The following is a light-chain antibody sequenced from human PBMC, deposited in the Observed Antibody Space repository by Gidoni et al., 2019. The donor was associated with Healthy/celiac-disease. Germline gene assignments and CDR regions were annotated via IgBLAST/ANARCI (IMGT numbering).Light chain of an antibody. CDR1: QSISSY. CDR2: AAS. Sequence: DIHMTQSPSSLSASVGDRVTITCRASQSISSYLTWYKQKPGKAPKPLIYAASSLQSGVPSRLSGSGSGTDFTLTISSLQPEDFETYYGQQSYSTPWPFGRGTKVEIK. V-gene: IGKV1-39*01. CDR3: QQSYSTPWP. J-gene: IGKJ1*01.